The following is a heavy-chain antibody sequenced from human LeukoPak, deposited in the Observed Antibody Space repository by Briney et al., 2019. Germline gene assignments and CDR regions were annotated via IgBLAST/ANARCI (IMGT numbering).Heavy chain of an antibody. D-gene: IGHD2-2*01. Sequence: PSETLSLTCAVYGGSFSGYYWSWIRQPPGKGLEWIGEINHSGSTNYNPSLKSRVTISVDTSKNQFSLKLSSVTAADTAVYYCATKYCSSTSCHYFDYWGRGTLVTVSS. J-gene: IGHJ4*02. CDR1: GGSFSGYY. V-gene: IGHV4-34*01. CDR3: ATKYCSSTSCHYFDY. CDR2: INHSGST.